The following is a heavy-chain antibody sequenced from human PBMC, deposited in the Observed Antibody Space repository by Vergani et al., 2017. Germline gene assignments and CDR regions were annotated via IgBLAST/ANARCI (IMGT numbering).Heavy chain of an antibody. CDR3: AKARYCSGGSCYVLDI. V-gene: IGHV3-9*01. CDR2: ISWKSGSI. J-gene: IGHJ3*02. CDR1: GFTFDDYA. D-gene: IGHD2-15*01. Sequence: EVQLVESGGGLVQPGRSLRLSCAASGFTFDDYAMHWVRQAPGKGLEWVSGISWKSGSIGYADSVKGRVTISRDNAKNSLYLQMNSLRAEDTALYYCAKARYCSGGSCYVLDIWGQGTMVTVSS.